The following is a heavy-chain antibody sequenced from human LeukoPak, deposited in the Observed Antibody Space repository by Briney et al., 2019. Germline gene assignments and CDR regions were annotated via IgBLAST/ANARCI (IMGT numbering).Heavy chain of an antibody. D-gene: IGHD1/OR15-1a*01. V-gene: IGHV3-11*01. CDR3: AREAEQTVLSSWYFDL. Sequence: GGSLRLSCAASGFTFSDYYMSWIRQAPGKGLEWVSYISSSGSTIYYADSVKGRFTISRDNAKNSLYLQMNSLRAEDTAVYYCAREAEQTVLSSWYFDLWGRGTLVTVSS. CDR2: ISSSGSTI. J-gene: IGHJ2*01. CDR1: GFTFSDYY.